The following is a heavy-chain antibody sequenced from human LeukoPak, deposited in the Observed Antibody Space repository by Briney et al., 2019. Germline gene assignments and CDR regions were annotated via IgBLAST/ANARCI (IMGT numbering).Heavy chain of an antibody. Sequence: TGGSLRLSCAASGFTVSSNYMSWVRQAPGKGLEWVSAISGSGGSTYYADSVKGRFTISRDNSKNTLYLQMNSLRAEDTAVYYCAKDPSVVVPAAINDYWGQGTLVTVSS. CDR1: GFTVSSNY. CDR2: ISGSGGST. J-gene: IGHJ4*02. V-gene: IGHV3-23*01. D-gene: IGHD2-2*01. CDR3: AKDPSVVVPAAINDY.